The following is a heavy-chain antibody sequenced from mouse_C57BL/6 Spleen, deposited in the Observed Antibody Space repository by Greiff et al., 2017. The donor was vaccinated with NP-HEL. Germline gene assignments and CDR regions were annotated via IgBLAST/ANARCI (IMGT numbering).Heavy chain of an antibody. CDR1: GYTFTSYW. CDR3: ARETMVTTLFDY. Sequence: QVQLKQPGAELVRPGSSVKLSCKASGYTFTSYWMHWVKQRPIQGLEWIGNIDPSDSETHYNQKFKDKATLTVDKSSSTAYMQLSSLTSEDSAVYYCARETMVTTLFDYWGQGTTLTVSS. V-gene: IGHV1-52*01. CDR2: IDPSDSET. D-gene: IGHD2-2*01. J-gene: IGHJ2*01.